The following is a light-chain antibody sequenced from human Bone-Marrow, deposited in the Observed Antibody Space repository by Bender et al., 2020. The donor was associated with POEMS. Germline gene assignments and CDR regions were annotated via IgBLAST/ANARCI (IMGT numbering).Light chain of an antibody. CDR1: SSDVGNYNF. J-gene: IGLJ3*02. CDR3: ASYTSSSTRV. Sequence: QSALTQPRSVSGSPGQSVTISCTGTSSDVGNYNFVSWYQQHPGQAPKVMIYDVSKRPSGVPDRFSGSKSGNTASLTISGLQAEDEADYYCASYTSSSTRVFGGGTKLTVL. V-gene: IGLV2-11*01. CDR2: DVS.